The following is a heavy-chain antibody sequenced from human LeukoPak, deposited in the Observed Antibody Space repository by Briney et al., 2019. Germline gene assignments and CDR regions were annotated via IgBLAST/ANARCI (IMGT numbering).Heavy chain of an antibody. CDR1: GFTFSSYH. CDR2: ISSNSDYI. D-gene: IGHD2-21*01. J-gene: IGHJ4*02. Sequence: GGSLRLSCAASGFTFSSYHINWVRQAPGKGLEWVSSISSNSDYIYYADSVKGRFTISGDNAKNSLYLQMNSLRAEDTAVYYCARGLCGGDCYDYWGQGTLVTVSP. CDR3: ARGLCGGDCYDY. V-gene: IGHV3-21*01.